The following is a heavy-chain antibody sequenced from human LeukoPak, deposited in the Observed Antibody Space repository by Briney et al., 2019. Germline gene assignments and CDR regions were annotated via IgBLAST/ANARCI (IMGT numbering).Heavy chain of an antibody. CDR1: GYTLTELF. J-gene: IGHJ4*02. D-gene: IGHD3-22*01. CDR3: ATQPDSRGYTY. Sequence: ASVKVSCKVSGYTLTELFVHWVRQTPGKGVEWMGSFDSEEGEALYEQKFQGRVTMTEDTATDTAYMELSTLRSEDTAVYYCATQPDSRGYTYWGQGTQVAVTS. CDR2: FDSEEGEA. V-gene: IGHV1-24*01.